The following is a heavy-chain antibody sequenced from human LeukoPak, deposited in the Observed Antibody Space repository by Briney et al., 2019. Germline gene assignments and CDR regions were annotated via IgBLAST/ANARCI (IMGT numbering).Heavy chain of an antibody. V-gene: IGHV3-30*19. CDR2: ISYDGSNK. D-gene: IGHD3-22*01. J-gene: IGHJ6*04. Sequence: GGSLRLSCAASGFTFSSYDMYWVRQAPGKGLEWVAVISYDGSNKYYADSVKGRFTISRDNSKNTLYLQMNSLRAEDTAVYYCAMTTYYYDIALDVWGKGTTVTVSS. CDR3: AMTTYYYDIALDV. CDR1: GFTFSSYD.